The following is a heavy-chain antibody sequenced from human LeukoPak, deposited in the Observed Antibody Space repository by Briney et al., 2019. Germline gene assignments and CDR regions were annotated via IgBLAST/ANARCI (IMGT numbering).Heavy chain of an antibody. CDR3: ARVYYSNSYDYWYFDL. CDR2: IYYSGSV. CDR1: ETPITDHS. D-gene: IGHD6-13*01. Sequence: SETLSLTCSVSETPITDHSWSWIRQSPGKGLEWIGYIYYSGSVNYNPSLKSRVTISVDTSKNQFSLKLSSVTAADTAVYYCARVYYSNSYDYWYFDLWGRGTLVTVSS. V-gene: IGHV4-59*11. J-gene: IGHJ2*01.